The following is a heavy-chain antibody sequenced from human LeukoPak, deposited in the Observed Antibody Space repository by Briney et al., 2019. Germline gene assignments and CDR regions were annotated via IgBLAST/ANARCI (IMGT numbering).Heavy chain of an antibody. CDR3: ARDAQRGFDYSNSLQY. V-gene: IGHV3-33*01. CDR1: GFTFNHYG. CDR2: ICYQGTNR. J-gene: IGHJ4*02. D-gene: IGHD4-11*01. Sequence: PGGSLTLSCAATGFTFNHYGMHWVRQAPAKGREWVAVICYQGTNRFYTRSVKGRFTTLRVDSRNIVYLQMNTLRPEDTGMYYCARDAQRGFDYSNSLQYWGQGTPVTDS.